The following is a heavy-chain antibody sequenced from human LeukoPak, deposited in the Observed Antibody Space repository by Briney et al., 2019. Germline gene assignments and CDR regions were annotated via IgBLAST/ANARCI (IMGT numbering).Heavy chain of an antibody. CDR2: IHHSGST. J-gene: IGHJ4*02. D-gene: IGHD1-26*01. Sequence: PSETLSLTCAVSGFFISSGYYWSWIRQPPGKGLEWIGSIHHSGSTYYNSSLESRATISVDRSKNQFSLKLSSVTAADTAVYYCARVGVGVTKSFDYWGQGTLVTVSS. CDR3: ARVGVGVTKSFDY. V-gene: IGHV4-38-2*01. CDR1: GFFISSGYY.